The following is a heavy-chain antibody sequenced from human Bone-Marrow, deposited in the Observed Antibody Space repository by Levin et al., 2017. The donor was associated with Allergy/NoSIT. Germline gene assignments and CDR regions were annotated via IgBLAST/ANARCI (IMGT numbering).Heavy chain of an antibody. D-gene: IGHD3-16*01. CDR3: ARDGGQAYEMDV. V-gene: IGHV3-48*04. J-gene: IGHJ6*02. CDR2: ITGDSRTI. CDR1: GYIFGNYG. Sequence: GESLKISCAGSGYIFGNYGMDWVRQAPGKGLEWVSYITGDSRTIYYGDSVKGRFTIFRDNVKNLLYLQMNSLRVEDSALYYCARDGGQAYEMDVWGQGTTVTVSS.